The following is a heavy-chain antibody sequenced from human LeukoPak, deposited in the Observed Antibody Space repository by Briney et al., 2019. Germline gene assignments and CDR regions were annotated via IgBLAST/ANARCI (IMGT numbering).Heavy chain of an antibody. CDR1: GFTFSNYG. CDR3: AKGGGYEAQYYYYYLDV. D-gene: IGHD5-12*01. V-gene: IGHV3-30*02. Sequence: GGSLRLSCAASGFTFSNYGMHWVRQAPGKGLEWVAFIRYDGSNKYYADSVKGRFTISRDNSKNTLYLQMKSLRAEDTAVYYCAKGGGYEAQYYYYYLDVWGKGTTVTISS. CDR2: IRYDGSNK. J-gene: IGHJ6*03.